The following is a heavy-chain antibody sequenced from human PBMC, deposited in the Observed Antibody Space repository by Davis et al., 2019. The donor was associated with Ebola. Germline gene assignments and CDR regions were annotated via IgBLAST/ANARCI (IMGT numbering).Heavy chain of an antibody. D-gene: IGHD6-13*01. J-gene: IGHJ4*02. CDR2: IRSKANSYAT. Sequence: PGGSLRLSCAAPGFTFSASAMHWVRQASGKGLEWVARIRSKANSYATAYAASVKGRFTISRDDSKNTAYLQMNSLKTEDTAVYYCTRQVLIAAAGLWGQGTLVTVSS. CDR1: GFTFSASA. CDR3: TRQVLIAAAGL. V-gene: IGHV3-73*01.